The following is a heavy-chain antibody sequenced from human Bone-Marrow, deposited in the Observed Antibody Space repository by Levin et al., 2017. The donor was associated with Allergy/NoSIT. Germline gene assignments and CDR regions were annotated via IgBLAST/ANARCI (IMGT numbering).Heavy chain of an antibody. CDR3: ARAHLDY. CDR1: GFTFSSNW. V-gene: IGHV3-7*01. Sequence: PGGSLRLSCAASGFTFSSNWMSWVRQVPGKGLEWVANIKEDGSEKFYVDSVRGRFTISRDNAKSSLYLQMNSLRVEDTAIYDCARAHLDYWGQGTLVTVSS. CDR2: IKEDGSEK. J-gene: IGHJ4*02.